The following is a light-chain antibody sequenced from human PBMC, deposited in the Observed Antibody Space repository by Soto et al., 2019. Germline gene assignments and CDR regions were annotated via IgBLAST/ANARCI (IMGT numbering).Light chain of an antibody. Sequence: QSVLTQPASVSGSPRQSITISCTGTSSDIGYYIYVSWFQQHPGKAPKLIISEVTNRPSGVSNRFSGSKSGNTASLTISGLQAEDEAHYYCSSYTTSSTYVFGTGTKVTVL. CDR3: SSYTTSSTYV. CDR1: SSDIGYYIY. J-gene: IGLJ1*01. V-gene: IGLV2-14*01. CDR2: EVT.